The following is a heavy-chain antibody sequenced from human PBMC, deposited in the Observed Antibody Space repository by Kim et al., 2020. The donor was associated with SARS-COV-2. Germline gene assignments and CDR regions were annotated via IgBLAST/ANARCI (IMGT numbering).Heavy chain of an antibody. Sequence: AGPWKGRFTISQENSKNKLYLQMNSLGAEDKAVYYCAKSPPYSSGNFDYWGQGTLVTVSS. CDR3: AKSPPYSSGNFDY. D-gene: IGHD6-19*01. V-gene: IGHV3-23*01. J-gene: IGHJ4*02.